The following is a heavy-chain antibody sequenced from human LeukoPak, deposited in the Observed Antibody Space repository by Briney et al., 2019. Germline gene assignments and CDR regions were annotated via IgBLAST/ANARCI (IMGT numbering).Heavy chain of an antibody. D-gene: IGHD3-22*01. CDR3: ARSVVVTRFDY. V-gene: IGHV3-23*01. CDR1: GFTFSSYA. CDR2: ISGSGGST. J-gene: IGHJ4*02. Sequence: GGSLRLSCAASGFTFSSYAMSWVRQAPGKGLEWVSAISGSGGSTYYADSVKGRFTISRDNAKNSLYLQMNSLRAEDTALYNCARSVVVTRFDYWGQGTLVTVSS.